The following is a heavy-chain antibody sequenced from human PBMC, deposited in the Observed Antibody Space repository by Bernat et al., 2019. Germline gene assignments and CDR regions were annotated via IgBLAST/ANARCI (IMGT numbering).Heavy chain of an antibody. Sequence: EMQLVQSGAEVKKPGESLKISCKGSGYNFTTYWIGWVRQMHGKGLEWMGIIYPGDSDTRYSPSLQGQVTISVDKSISIAYLQWSSLKASDTAIYYCARRGQMAGSVGDTFDILGQGTMVTVSS. D-gene: IGHD6-19*01. CDR3: ARRGQMAGSVGDTFDI. J-gene: IGHJ3*02. CDR2: IYPGDSDT. V-gene: IGHV5-51*01. CDR1: GYNFTTYW.